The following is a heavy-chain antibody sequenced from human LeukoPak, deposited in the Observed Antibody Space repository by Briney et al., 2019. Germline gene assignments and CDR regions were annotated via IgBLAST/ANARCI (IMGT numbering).Heavy chain of an antibody. CDR2: IIPIFGTA. CDR1: GYTFTSYG. J-gene: IGHJ4*02. Sequence: SVKVSCKASGYTFTSYGISWVRQAPGQGLEWMGGIIPIFGTANYAQKFQGRVTITADESTSTAYMELSSLRSEDTAVYYCARDGVEMATIYYFDYWGQGTLVTVSS. D-gene: IGHD5-24*01. CDR3: ARDGVEMATIYYFDY. V-gene: IGHV1-69*13.